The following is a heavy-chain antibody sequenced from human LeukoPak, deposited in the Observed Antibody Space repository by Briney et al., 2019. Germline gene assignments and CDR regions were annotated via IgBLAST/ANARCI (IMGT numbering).Heavy chain of an antibody. CDR2: ISSSSSYI. D-gene: IGHD3-10*01. J-gene: IGHJ4*02. Sequence: GGSLRLSCAASGFTFSSYSMNWVRQAPGKGLEWVSSISSSSSYIYYADSVEGRFTISRDNAKNSLYLQMNSLRAEDTAAYYCARSALLWFGESPDYWGQGTLVTVSS. V-gene: IGHV3-21*01. CDR3: ARSALLWFGESPDY. CDR1: GFTFSSYS.